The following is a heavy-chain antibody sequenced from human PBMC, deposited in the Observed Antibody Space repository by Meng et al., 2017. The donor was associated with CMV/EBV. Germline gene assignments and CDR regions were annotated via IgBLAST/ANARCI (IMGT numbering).Heavy chain of an antibody. J-gene: IGHJ4*02. CDR2: INPNSGGT. Sequence: QVQLVQPGAEVKKPGASVKVSCKASGYTFTGYYMHWVRQAPGQGLEWMGWINPNSGGTNYAQKFQGRVTMTRDTSISTAYMELSRLRSDDTAVYYCARATDQQYCSGGSCYSGGYFDYWGQGTLVTVSS. CDR1: GYTFTGYY. V-gene: IGHV1-2*02. D-gene: IGHD2-15*01. CDR3: ARATDQQYCSGGSCYSGGYFDY.